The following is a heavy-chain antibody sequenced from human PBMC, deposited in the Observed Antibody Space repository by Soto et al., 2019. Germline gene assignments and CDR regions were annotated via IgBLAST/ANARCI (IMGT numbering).Heavy chain of an antibody. CDR3: ARAYCSSTSCPYYYYYYMDV. J-gene: IGHJ6*03. CDR1: GGSISSYY. Sequence: SETLSLTCTVSGGSISSYYWSWIRQPPGMGLEWIGYIYYSGSTNYNPSLKSRVTISVDTSKNQFSLKLSSVTAADTAVYYCARAYCSSTSCPYYYYYYMDVWGKGTTVTVSS. V-gene: IGHV4-59*08. D-gene: IGHD2-2*01. CDR2: IYYSGST.